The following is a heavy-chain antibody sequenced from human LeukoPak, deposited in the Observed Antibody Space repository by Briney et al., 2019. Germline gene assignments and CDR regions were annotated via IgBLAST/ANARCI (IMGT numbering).Heavy chain of an antibody. V-gene: IGHV1-2*02. J-gene: IGHJ4*02. Sequence: AASVTVSCTASGYTFSGYYLHWVRQAPGQGLEWMGWIHPKSGDTKYAPKFLGRVTLTRDTSATIVYMDLTWLTSDDTAVYYCSRGSGISYGGIDYWGQGTLVTVSS. CDR3: SRGSGISYGGIDY. D-gene: IGHD5-18*01. CDR2: IHPKSGDT. CDR1: GYTFSGYY.